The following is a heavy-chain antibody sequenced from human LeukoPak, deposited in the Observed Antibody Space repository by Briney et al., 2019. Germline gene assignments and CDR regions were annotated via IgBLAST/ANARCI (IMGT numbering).Heavy chain of an antibody. J-gene: IGHJ6*02. V-gene: IGHV3-73*01. CDR3: TSGSQSDDYYGMDV. D-gene: IGHD5-12*01. CDR2: IRSKTKTYAT. CDR1: GFTFSGSA. Sequence: GGSLRLSCAASGFTFSGSAMHWVRQASGKGLEWVGRIRSKTKTYATAYAASVKGRFTISRDDSKNTAYLQMNSLKTEDTAVYYCTSGSQSDDYYGMDVWGQGTTVTVSS.